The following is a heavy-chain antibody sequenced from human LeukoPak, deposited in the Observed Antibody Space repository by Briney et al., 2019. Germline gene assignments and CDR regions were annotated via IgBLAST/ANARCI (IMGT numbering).Heavy chain of an antibody. CDR1: GFTFSSYS. J-gene: IGHJ4*02. V-gene: IGHV3-21*01. D-gene: IGHD4-17*01. CDR2: ISSSSSYI. Sequence: GGSLRLSCAASGFTFSSYSMNWVRQAPGKGLEWVSSISSSSSYIYYADSAKGRFTISRDNAKNSLYLQMNSLRAEDTAVYYCARDHYGDYHFDYWGQGTLVTVSS. CDR3: ARDHYGDYHFDY.